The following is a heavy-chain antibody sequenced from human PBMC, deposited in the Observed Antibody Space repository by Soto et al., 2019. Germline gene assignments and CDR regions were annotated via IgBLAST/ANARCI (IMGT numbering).Heavy chain of an antibody. CDR3: ARGAPSLWGGGNFYRPDSYFDS. CDR1: GVTFSTSG. D-gene: IGHD2-21*01. J-gene: IGHJ4*03. CDR2: IIPLFGTP. Sequence: QVQLVQSGAEVKKPGSSLKVSCKTSGVTFSTSGISWVRQGPGQGLEWMGGIIPLFGTPKYARKFQGRVSNTADDSATTTYLGMSGLSFGDTAIYYFARGAPSLWGGGNFYRPDSYFDSWGQGSQVVVSS. V-gene: IGHV1-69*01.